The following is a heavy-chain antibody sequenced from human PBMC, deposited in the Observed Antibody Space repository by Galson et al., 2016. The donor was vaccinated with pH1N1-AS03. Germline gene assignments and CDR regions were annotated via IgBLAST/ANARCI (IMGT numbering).Heavy chain of an antibody. V-gene: IGHV3-15*01. J-gene: IGHJ6*02. CDR1: GFTFSDAW. CDR2: HKSKTGGGTA. CDR3: TTRSHYNYGMDV. Sequence: LRLSCAASGFTFSDAWMSWVRQAPGKGLEWVGRHKSKTGGGTADYAAPVKGRFTISRDDSKNTLYLQMNSLKTEDTAVYYCTTRSHYNYGMDVWGQGTTVTVSS.